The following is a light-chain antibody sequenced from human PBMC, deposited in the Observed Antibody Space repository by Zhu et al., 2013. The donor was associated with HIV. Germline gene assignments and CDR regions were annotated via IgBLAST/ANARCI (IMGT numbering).Light chain of an antibody. V-gene: IGKV1-12*01. CDR3: QQATSFRIT. CDR1: QGIANW. Sequence: DIQMTQSPSSVSASVGDRVTITCRASQGIANWLAWYQQKPGRAPRLLIYGISTLQSGVPSRFSGSGSGTDFTLTISSLQPEDFATYYCQQATSFRITFGQGTRLEIK. CDR2: GIS. J-gene: IGKJ5*01.